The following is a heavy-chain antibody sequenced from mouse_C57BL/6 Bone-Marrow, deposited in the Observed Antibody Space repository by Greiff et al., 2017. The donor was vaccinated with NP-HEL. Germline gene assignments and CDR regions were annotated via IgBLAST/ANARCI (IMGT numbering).Heavy chain of an antibody. Sequence: EVQRVESGPGLVKPSQSLSLTCSVTGYSITSGYYWNWIRQFPGNKLEWMGYISYDGSNNYNPSLKNRISITRDTSKNQFFLKLNSVTTEDTATYYCARRTAQATFAYWGQGTLVTVSA. D-gene: IGHD3-2*02. V-gene: IGHV3-6*01. CDR1: GYSITSGYY. CDR3: ARRTAQATFAY. CDR2: ISYDGSN. J-gene: IGHJ3*01.